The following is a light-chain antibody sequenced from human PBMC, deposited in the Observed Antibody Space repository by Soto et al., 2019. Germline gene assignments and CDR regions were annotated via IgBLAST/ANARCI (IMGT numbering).Light chain of an antibody. CDR3: QQSSNWPPYT. V-gene: IGKV3-11*01. CDR1: QSVSSY. CDR2: DAS. J-gene: IGKJ2*01. Sequence: EIVLTQSPATLSLSPGDRATLSCRASQSVSSYLAWYQQKPGQAPRLLIYDASSMATGIPARFSGSGSGTDFTLTISSLQPEDFAVYYCQQSSNWPPYTFGQGTKLEI.